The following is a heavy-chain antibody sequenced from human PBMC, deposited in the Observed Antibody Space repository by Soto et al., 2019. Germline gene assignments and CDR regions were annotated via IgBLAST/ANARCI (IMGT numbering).Heavy chain of an antibody. J-gene: IGHJ4*02. Sequence: QVQLQQWGAGLLKPSETLSLTCAVYGGSFSGYYWSWIRQPPGKGLEWIGEINHSGSTNYNPSLKSRVTISVDTSKNQFSLKLSSVTAAYTAVYYCARETIQLRFLEWFRGYYFDYWGQGTLVTVSS. CDR3: ARETIQLRFLEWFRGYYFDY. CDR2: INHSGST. CDR1: GGSFSGYY. D-gene: IGHD3-3*01. V-gene: IGHV4-34*01.